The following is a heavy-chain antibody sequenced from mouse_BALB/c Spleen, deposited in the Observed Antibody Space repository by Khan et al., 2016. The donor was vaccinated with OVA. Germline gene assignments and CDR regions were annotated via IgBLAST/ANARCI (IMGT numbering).Heavy chain of an antibody. D-gene: IGHD2-14*01. V-gene: IGHV1-4*01. Sequence: QIQLVQSGADLARPGASVKMSCKASGYTFTSYTIHWIKKRPGQGLEWIGYINPSNDYTNYNQKFKDKATLTTDKSSTTAYLRLSSLTSDDSAVYNCVRDGAYHRNDGWFAYWGQGTLVTVSA. J-gene: IGHJ3*01. CDR1: GYTFTSYT. CDR2: INPSNDYT. CDR3: VRDGAYHRNDGWFAY.